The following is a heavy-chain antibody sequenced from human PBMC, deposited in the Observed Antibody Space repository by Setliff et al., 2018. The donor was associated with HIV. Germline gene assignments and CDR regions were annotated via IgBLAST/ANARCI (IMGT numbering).Heavy chain of an antibody. CDR3: ASAYCSSTSCYVRWGDGMDV. CDR2: LIPSFGTA. Sequence: SVKVSCKASGDTLSIHPISWLRQAPGRGLEWMGGLIPSFGTASYAQKFQGRVTITTDESTSTAYMELSSLRSEDTARYYCASAYCSSTSCYVRWGDGMDVLGQGTTVTVSS. CDR1: GDTLSIHP. J-gene: IGHJ6*02. V-gene: IGHV1-69*05. D-gene: IGHD2-2*01.